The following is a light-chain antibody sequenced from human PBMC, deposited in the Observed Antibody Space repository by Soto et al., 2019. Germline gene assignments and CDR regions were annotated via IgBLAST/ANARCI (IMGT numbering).Light chain of an antibody. CDR2: DAS. CDR3: QQRSNWPPYT. CDR1: QSVSSY. Sequence: EIVLTQSPASLSLSPGERGTLSWRASQSVSSYLAWYQQKPGQAPRLLIYDASNRATGIPARFSGSGSGTDFTLTISSREPEDFAVYYCQQRSNWPPYTFGQGTKLEIK. J-gene: IGKJ2*01. V-gene: IGKV3-11*01.